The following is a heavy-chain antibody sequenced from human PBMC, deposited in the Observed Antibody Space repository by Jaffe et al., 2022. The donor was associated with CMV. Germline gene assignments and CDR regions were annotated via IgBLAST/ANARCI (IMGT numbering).Heavy chain of an antibody. J-gene: IGHJ4*02. CDR1: GFSFYADR. Sequence: EVQLVESGGGLVEPGGSLRLSCAASGFSFYADRMNWVRRAPGKGLEWLSSISSTSTYIYYADSVRGRFTISRDNAKNSLYLQLNSLRAEDTAVYYCARDLGGSSPFLDYWGQGSLVTVSS. CDR3: ARDLGGSSPFLDY. V-gene: IGHV3-21*06. D-gene: IGHD6-6*01. CDR2: ISSTSTYI.